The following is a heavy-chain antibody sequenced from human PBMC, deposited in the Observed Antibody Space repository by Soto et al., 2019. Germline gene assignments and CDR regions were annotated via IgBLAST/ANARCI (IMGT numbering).Heavy chain of an antibody. V-gene: IGHV3-15*07. CDR1: GFTFSNAW. Sequence: GGSLRLSCAASGFTFSNAWINWVRQAPGKGLEWVGRIKSKTDGGTTDFAAPVKGRFAISRDDSKDMVYLQMNSLKTEDTAVYYCATTLNGQLAGHWGQGTLVTVSS. D-gene: IGHD1-1*01. CDR3: ATTLNGQLAGH. J-gene: IGHJ4*02. CDR2: IKSKTDGGTT.